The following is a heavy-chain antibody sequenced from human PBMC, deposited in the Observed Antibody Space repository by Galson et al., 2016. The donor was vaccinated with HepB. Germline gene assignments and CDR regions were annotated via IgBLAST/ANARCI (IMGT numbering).Heavy chain of an antibody. D-gene: IGHD3-10*02. CDR1: GGSITSDGYY. Sequence: LSLTCTVSGGSITSDGYYWSWIRQHPGKGLEWIGFIYYSGSTYYNPSLQRRLTISVDTSMSQFSLKLRSVTAADTAVSYCARTRPTRVRGVDPIWFDPWGQGTLFTVSS. CDR3: ARTRPTRVRGVDPIWFDP. J-gene: IGHJ5*02. V-gene: IGHV4-31*03. CDR2: IYYSGST.